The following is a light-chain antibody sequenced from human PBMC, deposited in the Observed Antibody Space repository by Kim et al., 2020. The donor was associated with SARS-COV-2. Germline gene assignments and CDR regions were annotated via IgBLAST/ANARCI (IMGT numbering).Light chain of an antibody. CDR3: SSYAGTNNYVV. CDR1: SSDVGAYNY. CDR2: EVS. J-gene: IGLJ2*01. Sequence: QSALTQPPSAPGSPGQSVTISCTGTSSDVGAYNYVSWYQQHPGKAPKLMIYEVSKRPSGVPDRFSGSKSGNTASLTVSGLQAEDEADYYCSSYAGTNNYVVFGGGTQLTVL. V-gene: IGLV2-8*01.